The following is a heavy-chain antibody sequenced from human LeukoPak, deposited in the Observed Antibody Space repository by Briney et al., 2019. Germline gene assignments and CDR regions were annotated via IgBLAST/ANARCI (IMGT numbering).Heavy chain of an antibody. J-gene: IGHJ5*02. CDR3: ARDLLPSRQGDSSSSSWFDP. D-gene: IGHD6-6*01. V-gene: IGHV1-46*01. Sequence: ASVKVSCKASGYTFTSYYMHWVRQAPGQGLEWMGIINPSGGSTSYAQKFQGRVTMTRDTSTSTVYMELSSLRSEDTAVYYCARDLLPSRQGDSSSSSWFDPWGQGTLVTVSS. CDR2: INPSGGST. CDR1: GYTFTSYY.